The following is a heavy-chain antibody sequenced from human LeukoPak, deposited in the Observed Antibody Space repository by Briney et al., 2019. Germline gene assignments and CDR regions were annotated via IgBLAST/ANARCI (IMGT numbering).Heavy chain of an antibody. CDR1: GGTFSSYA. V-gene: IGHV1-69*05. J-gene: IGHJ6*03. CDR2: IIPIFGTA. CDR3: ASGVVPAAIPSNYYMDV. D-gene: IGHD2-2*01. Sequence: SVKVSCKASGGTFSSYAISWVRQAPGQGLEWMGGIIPIFGTANYAQKFQGRVTITTDESTSTAYMELSSLRSEDTAVYYCASGVVPAAIPSNYYMDVWGKGTTVAVSS.